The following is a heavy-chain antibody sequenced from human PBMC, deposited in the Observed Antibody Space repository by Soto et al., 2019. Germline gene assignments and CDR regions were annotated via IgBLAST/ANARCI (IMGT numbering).Heavy chain of an antibody. D-gene: IGHD6-19*01. V-gene: IGHV3-23*01. CDR1: GFTFSSYA. J-gene: IGHJ4*02. Sequence: EVQLLEHGGVLVQPGGSLRLSCSASGFTFSSYATNWVRPATGEGLERGSGLSGSGGSTYYADSVKGRFTMARDNTKNSMYLQMHRPRAKATDVYDCAKGSSGWYFDYWGQGTLVTVSS. CDR2: LSGSGGST. CDR3: AKGSSGWYFDY.